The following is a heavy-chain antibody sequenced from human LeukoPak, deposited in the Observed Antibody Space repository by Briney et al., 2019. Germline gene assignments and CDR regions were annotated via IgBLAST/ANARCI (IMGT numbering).Heavy chain of an antibody. D-gene: IGHD5-18*01. CDR1: GGTFSRHS. CDR3: ARDRGYSYVRAVDTFDI. Sequence: ASVKVSCKASGGTFSRHSMSWVRQAPGQGLEWMGGIIPIFGTANYAQKFHGRVTITADKSTSTAYMELSSLRAEDTAVYYCARDRGYSYVRAVDTFDIWAQGTMVSVSS. CDR2: IIPIFGTA. V-gene: IGHV1-69*06. J-gene: IGHJ3*02.